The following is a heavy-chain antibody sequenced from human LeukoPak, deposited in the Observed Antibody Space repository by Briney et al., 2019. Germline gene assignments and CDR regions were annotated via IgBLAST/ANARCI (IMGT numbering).Heavy chain of an antibody. V-gene: IGHV1-69*13. CDR2: IIPIFGTA. J-gene: IGHJ6*03. Sequence: SVKVSCKASGGTFSSYAISWVRQAPGQGLEWMGGIIPIFGTANYAQKFQGRVTITADESTSTAYMELSSLRSEDTAVYYCARVPTVTTDYYYHMDVWGKGTRSPSP. CDR1: GGTFSSYA. D-gene: IGHD4-11*01. CDR3: ARVPTVTTDYYYHMDV.